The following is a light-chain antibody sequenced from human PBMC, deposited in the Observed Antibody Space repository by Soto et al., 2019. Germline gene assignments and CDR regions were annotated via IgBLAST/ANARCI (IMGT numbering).Light chain of an antibody. CDR2: DAS. V-gene: IGKV3-11*01. CDR3: QQRSNWPIT. Sequence: EIVLTQSPATLSLSPAERATLSCRTSQSVSSYFAWYQQKPGRAPRLLIYDASNRATGIPARFIGSGSGTDFTLTISSLEPEDFAVYYCQQRSNWPITFGQGTRLEIK. J-gene: IGKJ5*01. CDR1: QSVSSY.